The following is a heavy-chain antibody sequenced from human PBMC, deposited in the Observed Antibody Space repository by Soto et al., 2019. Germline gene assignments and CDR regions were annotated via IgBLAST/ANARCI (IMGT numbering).Heavy chain of an antibody. D-gene: IGHD3-10*01. J-gene: IGHJ4*02. CDR3: VRSSGWTGDY. Sequence: GGSLRLSCETSGFAFSNYWMGWVRQLPGKGLEWVANIRQDESEINYVDSVRGRFTISRDNAKSSLNLQMNSLRAEDTAVYHCVRSSGWTGDYWGQGILVTVSS. V-gene: IGHV3-7*04. CDR2: IRQDESEI. CDR1: GFAFSNYW.